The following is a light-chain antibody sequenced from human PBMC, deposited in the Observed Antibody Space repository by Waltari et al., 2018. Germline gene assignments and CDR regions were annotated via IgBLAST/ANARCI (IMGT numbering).Light chain of an antibody. CDR3: QKYESLPAT. Sequence: EIVLTQSPGTLSLSPGERSTLSCRASQSIGIYLAWYQQRPGQAPRLLMYHASSRATGIPDRFSGSGSGTDFSLTISRRDPEDFAVYYCQKYESLPATFGQGTKVEIK. CDR1: QSIGIY. J-gene: IGKJ1*01. CDR2: HAS. V-gene: IGKV3-20*01.